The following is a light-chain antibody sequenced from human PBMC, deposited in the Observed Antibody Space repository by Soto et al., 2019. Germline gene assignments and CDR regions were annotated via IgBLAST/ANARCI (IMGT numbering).Light chain of an antibody. CDR2: TAS. CDR3: QQRHSYPIT. CDR1: QGISSF. V-gene: IGKV1-9*01. Sequence: DIQLTQSPSFLSASIGDRVTITCRASQGISSFLAWYQQKPGEAPKLMIHTASTLQSGVPSRFSGSGSGSEFTFTISSLQLEDFATYYCQQRHSYPITFGQGTRLEIK. J-gene: IGKJ5*01.